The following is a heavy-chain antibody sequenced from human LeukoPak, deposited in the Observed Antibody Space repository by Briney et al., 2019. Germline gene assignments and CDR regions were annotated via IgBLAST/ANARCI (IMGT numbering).Heavy chain of an antibody. D-gene: IGHD2-2*01. CDR2: ISGSGGST. Sequence: GGSLRLSCVASGFTFSDYGIQWVRQAPGKGLEWVSAISGSGGSTYYADSVKGRFTISRDNSKNTLYLQMNSLRAEDTAVYYCATEVPAAPNWFDPWGQGTLVTVSS. J-gene: IGHJ5*02. CDR3: ATEVPAAPNWFDP. CDR1: GFTFSDYG. V-gene: IGHV3-23*01.